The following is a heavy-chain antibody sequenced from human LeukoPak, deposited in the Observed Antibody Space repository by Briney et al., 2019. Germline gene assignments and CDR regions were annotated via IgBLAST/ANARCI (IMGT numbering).Heavy chain of an antibody. V-gene: IGHV4-59*02. CDR2: IHYSGNT. Sequence: PSETLSLTCTVSGASVTTYYWSWIRQPPGKGLASIAYIHYSGNTNYNPSLKSRVTMAIDTSKNQISLTLTSVTAAHTAVYSCARVRGASYIDSWGQGTLVTVSS. CDR1: GASVTTYY. D-gene: IGHD1-26*01. CDR3: ARVRGASYIDS. J-gene: IGHJ4*02.